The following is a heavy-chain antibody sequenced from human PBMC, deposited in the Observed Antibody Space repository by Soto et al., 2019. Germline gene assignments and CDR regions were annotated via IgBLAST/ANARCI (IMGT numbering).Heavy chain of an antibody. CDR3: ARGLFGQQWLVGFDT. D-gene: IGHD6-19*01. J-gene: IGHJ4*01. V-gene: IGHV1-69*01. CDR2: TIPMFATA. Sequence: QVHLVQSGAEVEKPGSSVKVSCKASGGSFSNYIFAWVRQAPGQGLEWMGGTIPMFATAQYAQKLQGRVTITADESTSTVYMDLTNLTSDDTAVSYCARGLFGQQWLVGFDTWGQGTLVTVSS. CDR1: GGSFSNYI.